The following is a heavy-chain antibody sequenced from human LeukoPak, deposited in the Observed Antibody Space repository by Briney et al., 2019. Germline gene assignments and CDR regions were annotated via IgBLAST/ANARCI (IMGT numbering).Heavy chain of an antibody. D-gene: IGHD3-22*01. J-gene: IGHJ6*03. CDR1: GGSISSYY. Sequence: SETLSLTCTVSGGSISSYYWSWIRQPPGKGLEWIGYIYYSGSTNYNPSLKSRVTISVDTSKNQFSLKLSSVTAADTAVYYCARSSEGRYYYDSSGFSYYYYYMDVWGKGTTVTVSS. CDR2: IYYSGST. V-gene: IGHV4-59*01. CDR3: ARSSEGRYYYDSSGFSYYYYYMDV.